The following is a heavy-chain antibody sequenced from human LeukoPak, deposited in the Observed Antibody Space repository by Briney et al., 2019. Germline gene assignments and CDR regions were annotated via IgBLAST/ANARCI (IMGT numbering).Heavy chain of an antibody. V-gene: IGHV5-51*01. J-gene: IGHJ3*02. CDR3: ARQLPSIVVVPADDAFDI. CDR1: GYSFTSYW. Sequence: GESLKISCKGSGYSFTSYWIGWVRQMPGKGLEWMGIIYPGDSDTRYSPSFQGQVTISADKSISTAYLQWSSLKASDTAMYYCARQLPSIVVVPADDAFDIWGQGTMVTVSS. D-gene: IGHD2-2*01. CDR2: IYPGDSDT.